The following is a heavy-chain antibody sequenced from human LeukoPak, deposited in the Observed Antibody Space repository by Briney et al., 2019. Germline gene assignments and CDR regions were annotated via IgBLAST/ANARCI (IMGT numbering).Heavy chain of an antibody. CDR2: MNPNSGNT. CDR1: GYTFTSYD. Sequence: GASVKVSCKASGYTFTSYDINWVRQATGQGLEWMGWMNPNSGNTGYAQKFQGRVTMTRNTSISTAYMELSSLRSEDTAVYYCARDRSSGPYDAFDIWGQGTMVTVSS. J-gene: IGHJ3*02. CDR3: ARDRSSGPYDAFDI. V-gene: IGHV1-8*01. D-gene: IGHD6-19*01.